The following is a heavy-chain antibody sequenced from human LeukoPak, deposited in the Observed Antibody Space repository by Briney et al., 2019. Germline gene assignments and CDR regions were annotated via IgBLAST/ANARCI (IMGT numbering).Heavy chain of an antibody. CDR1: GGSISSYY. CDR3: ARASSDFWSGYSYLYYFDY. V-gene: IGHV4-39*07. J-gene: IGHJ4*02. CDR2: IYYSGST. Sequence: SETLSLTCTVSGGSISSYYWGWIRQPPGKGLEWIGSIYYSGSTYYNPSLKSRVTISVDTSKNQFSLKLSSVTAADTAVYYCARASSDFWSGYSYLYYFDYWGQGTLVTVSS. D-gene: IGHD3-3*01.